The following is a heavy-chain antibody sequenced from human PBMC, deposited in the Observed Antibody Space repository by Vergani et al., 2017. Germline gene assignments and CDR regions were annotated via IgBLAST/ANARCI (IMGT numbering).Heavy chain of an antibody. CDR2: IYHTGSA. D-gene: IGHD3-10*01. CDR3: VRTVALXFGETKDGGWFDP. CDR1: GYSITSGYY. V-gene: IGHV4-38-2*01. Sequence: QVQLLESGPGLLKPSETLTLTCSVSGYSITSGYYWGWIRQPPGRGLEWIGSIYHTGSAYYNPSLKSRVTVSVDTSMNQVSPKLNSVTAADTAVYYCVRTVALXFGETKDGGWFDPWGQGTLVTVTS. J-gene: IGHJ5*02.